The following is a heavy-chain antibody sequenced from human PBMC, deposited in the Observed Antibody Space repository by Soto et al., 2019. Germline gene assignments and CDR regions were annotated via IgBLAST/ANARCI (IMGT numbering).Heavy chain of an antibody. V-gene: IGHV1-69*01. CDR3: ARCDTVVGATLGGLDY. CDR2: IIPIFGTA. D-gene: IGHD1-26*01. CDR1: GGAFSSYA. Sequence: QVQLVQSGAEVKKPGSSVKVSCKASGGAFSSYAISWVRQAPGQGLEWMGGIIPIFGTANYAQKFQGRVTITADESTSTAYMELSSLRSEDTAVYYCARCDTVVGATLGGLDYWGQGTLVTVSS. J-gene: IGHJ4*02.